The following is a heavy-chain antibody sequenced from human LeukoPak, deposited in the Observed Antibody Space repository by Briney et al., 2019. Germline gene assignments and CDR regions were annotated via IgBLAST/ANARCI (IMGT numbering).Heavy chain of an antibody. Sequence: PGGSLRLSCAASGFTFSSYSMNWVRQAPGKGLEWVSSISSSSSYIYYADSVKGRFTISRDNAKNSLYLQMNSLRAEDTAVYYCARDSSSWYFTLYYYMDVWGKGTTVTVSS. CDR2: ISSSSSYI. CDR1: GFTFSSYS. CDR3: ARDSSSWYFTLYYYMDV. D-gene: IGHD6-13*01. J-gene: IGHJ6*03. V-gene: IGHV3-21*01.